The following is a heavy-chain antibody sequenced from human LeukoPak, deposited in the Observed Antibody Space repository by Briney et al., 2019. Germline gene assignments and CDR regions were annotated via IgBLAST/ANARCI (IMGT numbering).Heavy chain of an antibody. V-gene: IGHV3-7*01. CDR1: GFTFSSYW. CDR2: RNQDGSEI. CDR3: ARDQGSMIVVRTTSWFFDL. J-gene: IGHJ2*01. D-gene: IGHD3-22*01. Sequence: PGGSLRLSCAASGFTFSSYWMSWVRQAPAKGLEWLANRNQDGSEIYYVDSVKGRFTIIRDNGKNSLYLQINSLRADDTAVYYCARDQGSMIVVRTTSWFFDLWGRGTLVTVSS.